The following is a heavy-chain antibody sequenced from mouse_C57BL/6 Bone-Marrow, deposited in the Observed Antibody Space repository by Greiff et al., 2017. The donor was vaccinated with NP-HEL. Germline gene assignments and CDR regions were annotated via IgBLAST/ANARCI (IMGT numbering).Heavy chain of an antibody. V-gene: IGHV1-42*01. CDR2: INPSTGGT. CDR3: ARPSSRTWFAY. Sequence: EVQLQQSGPELVKPGASVKISCKASGYSFTGYYMNWVKQSPEKSLEWIGEINPSTGGTTYNQKFKAKATLTVDKSSSTAYMQLKSLTSEDSAVYYCARPSSRTWFAYWGQGTLVTVSA. CDR1: GYSFTGYY. J-gene: IGHJ3*01.